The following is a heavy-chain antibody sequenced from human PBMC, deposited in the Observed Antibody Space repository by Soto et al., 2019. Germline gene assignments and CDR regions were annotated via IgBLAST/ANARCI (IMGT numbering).Heavy chain of an antibody. D-gene: IGHD2-21*02. J-gene: IGHJ4*02. CDR2: KSYDGSNK. V-gene: IGHV3-30*18. CDR3: AKDSYKVVVTPEFDY. Sequence: QVQLVESGGGVVQPGRSLRLSCAASGFTFSSYGMHWVRQAPGKGLEWVAVKSYDGSNKYYADSVKGRFTISRDNSKNTLYLQMNSLRAEDTAVYYCAKDSYKVVVTPEFDYWGQGTLVTVSS. CDR1: GFTFSSYG.